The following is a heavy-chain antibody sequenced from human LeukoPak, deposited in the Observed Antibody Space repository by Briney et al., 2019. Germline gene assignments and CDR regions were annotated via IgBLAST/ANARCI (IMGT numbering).Heavy chain of an antibody. V-gene: IGHV3-21*01. J-gene: IGHJ4*02. D-gene: IGHD1-1*01. CDR3: ARALTTLTYEGY. Sequence: PGGSLRVSCAASGVTFSSDTMHWIRQAPGKGLEWVSSISGSNSYIFYADSVKGRFTVSRDNAKDSLYLQMKSLRAEDTAVYYCARALTTLTYEGYWGQGTLVTVSS. CDR2: ISGSNSYI. CDR1: GVTFSSDT.